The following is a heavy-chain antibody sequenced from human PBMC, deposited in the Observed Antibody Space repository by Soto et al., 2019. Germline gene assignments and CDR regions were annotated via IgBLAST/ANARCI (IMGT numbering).Heavy chain of an antibody. V-gene: IGHV4-59*08. D-gene: IGHD5-12*01. CDR2: IYYSGST. Sequence: PSETLSLTCTVSGGSISSYYWSWIRQPPGKGLEWIGYIYYSGSTNYNPSLKSRVTISVDTSKNQFSLKLSSVTAADTAVYYCARHGGYSGYDYIPPHYYYYVDVWGKGTTVTVSS. CDR3: ARHGGYSGYDYIPPHYYYYVDV. J-gene: IGHJ6*03. CDR1: GGSISSYY.